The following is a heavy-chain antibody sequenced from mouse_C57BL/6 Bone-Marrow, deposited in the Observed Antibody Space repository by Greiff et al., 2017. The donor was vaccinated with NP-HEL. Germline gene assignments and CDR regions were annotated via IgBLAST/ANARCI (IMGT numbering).Heavy chain of an antibody. CDR3: ARSNGGYYGSSYDWYFDV. CDR1: GYTFTDHT. J-gene: IGHJ1*03. D-gene: IGHD1-1*01. CDR2: IYPRDGST. Sequence: VQLQQSDAELVKPGASVKISCKVSGYTFTDHTIHWMKQRPEQGLEWIGYIYPRDGSTKYNEKFKGKATLTADKSSSTAYMQLNSLTSEDSAVYFCARSNGGYYGSSYDWYFDVWGTGTTVTVSS. V-gene: IGHV1-78*01.